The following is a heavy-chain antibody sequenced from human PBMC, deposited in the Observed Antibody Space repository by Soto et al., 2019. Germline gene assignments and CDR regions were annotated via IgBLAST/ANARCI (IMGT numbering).Heavy chain of an antibody. Sequence: QVQLVESGGGVVQPGRSLRLSCAASGFTFSSYGMHWVRQAPGKGLEWVAVISYDGSNKYYADSVKGRFTISRDNSKNTLYLQMNSLRAEDTAVYYCAKDRAMIVVVSAFDILGQGTMVTVSS. V-gene: IGHV3-30*18. D-gene: IGHD3-22*01. CDR3: AKDRAMIVVVSAFDI. CDR1: GFTFSSYG. J-gene: IGHJ3*02. CDR2: ISYDGSNK.